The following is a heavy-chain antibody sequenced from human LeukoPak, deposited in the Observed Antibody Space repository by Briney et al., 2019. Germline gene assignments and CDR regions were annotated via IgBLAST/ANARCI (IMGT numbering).Heavy chain of an antibody. D-gene: IGHD3-16*01. J-gene: IGHJ4*02. Sequence: PGGSLRLSCAASGFTFSSYAMSWVRQAPGKGLEWVSAISGSGGSTYYADSVKGRFTISRDNSKNTLYLQMNSLRAEDTAVYYCAKVPYDYVWGSYGYFDYWGQGTLVTVSS. V-gene: IGHV3-23*01. CDR3: AKVPYDYVWGSYGYFDY. CDR2: ISGSGGST. CDR1: GFTFSSYA.